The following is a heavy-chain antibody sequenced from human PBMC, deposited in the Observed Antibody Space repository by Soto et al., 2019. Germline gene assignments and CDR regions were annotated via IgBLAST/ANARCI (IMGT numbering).Heavy chain of an antibody. Sequence: SETLSLTCAVSGGSISSSNWWSWVRQPLGKGLEWIGRSYDNGSTYYNPSLNSRVTISVDKSKNQFTLKLTSVTATDTAVYYCARHADRGTAIHGFDSWGQGNLVTVSS. D-gene: IGHD1-1*01. CDR1: GGSISSSNW. CDR3: ARHADRGTAIHGFDS. CDR2: SYDNGST. J-gene: IGHJ4*02. V-gene: IGHV4-4*02.